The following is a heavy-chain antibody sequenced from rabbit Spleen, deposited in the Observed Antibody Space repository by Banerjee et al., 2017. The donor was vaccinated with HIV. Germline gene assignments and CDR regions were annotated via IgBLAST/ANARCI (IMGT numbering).Heavy chain of an antibody. V-gene: IGHV1S7*01. CDR1: GFDFRRYY. Sequence: QVKETGGGLVQPGGSLTLSCKASGFDFRRYYLSWVRQAPGKGLEWIGIIDVGAGSTDYASWVNGRFTIYSQNAQNTLYLQLNSLTVADTATYFCARDLDDVIGWNFGWWGQGTLVTVS. J-gene: IGHJ3*01. D-gene: IGHD4-1*01. CDR3: ARDLDDVIGWNFGW. CDR2: IDVGAGST.